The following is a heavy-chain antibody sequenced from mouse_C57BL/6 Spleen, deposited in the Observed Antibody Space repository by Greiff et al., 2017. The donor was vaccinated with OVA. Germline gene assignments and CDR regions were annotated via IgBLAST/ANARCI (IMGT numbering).Heavy chain of an antibody. CDR1: GFTFSSYT. D-gene: IGHD2-4*01. CDR3: ARSGSTMITRGHFDV. CDR2: ISGGGGNT. V-gene: IGHV5-9*01. J-gene: IGHJ1*03. Sequence: EVQRVESGGGLVKPGGSLKLSCAASGFTFSSYTMSWVRQTPEKRLEWVATISGGGGNTYYPDSVKGRFTISRDNAKNTLYLQMSSLRSEDTALYYCARSGSTMITRGHFDVWGTGTTVTVSS.